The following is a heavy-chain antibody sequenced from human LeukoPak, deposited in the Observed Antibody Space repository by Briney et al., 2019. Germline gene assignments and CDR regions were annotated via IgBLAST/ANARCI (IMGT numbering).Heavy chain of an antibody. V-gene: IGHV4-39*01. CDR2: INYSGST. J-gene: IGHJ5*02. D-gene: IGHD4-17*01. CDR3: VRKKSLNYGVNWFDP. Sequence: SETLSLTCTVSCGSISSSDYYWAGIRHPPGKRLEGIGSINYSGSTYYNPSLKSRVTISVDTSKNQFSLKLISVTAAGPTVYYCVRKKSLNYGVNWFDPWGQGTLVTVSS. CDR1: CGSISSSDYY.